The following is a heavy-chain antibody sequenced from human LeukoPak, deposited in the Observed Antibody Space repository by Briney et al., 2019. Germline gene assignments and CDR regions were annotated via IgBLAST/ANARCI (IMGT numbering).Heavy chain of an antibody. Sequence: TSETLSLTYTVSGGSISSYYWSWIRQPPGKGLEWIGYIYYSGSTNYNPSLKSRVTISVDTSKNQFSLKLSSVTAADTAVYYCARADSYGLYGMDVWGQGTTVTVSS. CDR3: ARADSYGLYGMDV. J-gene: IGHJ6*02. CDR1: GGSISSYY. D-gene: IGHD5-18*01. CDR2: IYYSGST. V-gene: IGHV4-59*01.